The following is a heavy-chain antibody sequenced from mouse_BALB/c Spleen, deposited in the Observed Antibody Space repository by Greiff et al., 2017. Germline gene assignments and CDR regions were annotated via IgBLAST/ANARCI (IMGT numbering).Heavy chain of an antibody. CDR1: GYSITSGYY. J-gene: IGHJ2*01. Sequence: ESGPGLVKPSQSLSLTCSVTGYSITSGYYWNWIRQFPGNKLEWMGYISYDGSNNYNPSLKNRISITRDTSKNQFFLKLNSVTTEDTATYYCARVTTVVARFDYWGQGTTLTVSS. D-gene: IGHD1-1*01. CDR3: ARVTTVVARFDY. CDR2: ISYDGSN. V-gene: IGHV3-6*02.